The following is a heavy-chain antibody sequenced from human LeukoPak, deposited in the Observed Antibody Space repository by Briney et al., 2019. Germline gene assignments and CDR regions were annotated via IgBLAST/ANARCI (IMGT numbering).Heavy chain of an antibody. J-gene: IGHJ4*02. Sequence: QSGGSLRLSCAASGFTFSSYAMHWVRQAPGKGLEWVAVISYDGSNKYYADSVKGRFTISRDNSKNSLYLQMNSLRAEGTAVYYCARGVAAAGGYYFDYWGQGTLVTVSS. CDR2: ISYDGSNK. D-gene: IGHD6-13*01. V-gene: IGHV3-30-3*01. CDR3: ARGVAAAGGYYFDY. CDR1: GFTFSSYA.